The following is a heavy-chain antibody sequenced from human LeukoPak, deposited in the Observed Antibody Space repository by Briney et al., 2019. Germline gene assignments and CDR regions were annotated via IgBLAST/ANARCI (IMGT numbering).Heavy chain of an antibody. CDR2: INPKDGDT. V-gene: IGHV1-2*02. J-gene: IGHJ4*02. CDR3: ARANFLYCSSTTCLFDY. D-gene: IGHD2-2*01. CDR1: GYTFTDYY. Sequence: ASVRVSCKASGYTFTDYYMHWVRQAPGHGVEGRGWINPKDGDTNYAQKFQGRVTMTRDTSISTAHMEVSRLRSDDTAVYYGARANFLYCSSTTCLFDYWGQGTLVTVSS.